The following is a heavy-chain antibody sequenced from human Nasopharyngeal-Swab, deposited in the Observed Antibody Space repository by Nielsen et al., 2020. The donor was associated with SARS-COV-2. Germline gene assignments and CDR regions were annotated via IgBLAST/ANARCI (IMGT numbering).Heavy chain of an antibody. D-gene: IGHD3-3*01. Sequence: GGSLRLSCAASGFTFNNYNFNWVRHAPGKGLEWVSSISSSSYIYYADSVKGRFTISRDHATNSLYLQMNSLRAEDTAVYYCARDGLDYDFWSAYFMDVWGQGTTVTVSS. V-gene: IGHV3-21*01. J-gene: IGHJ6*02. CDR2: ISSSSYI. CDR1: GFTFNNYN. CDR3: ARDGLDYDFWSAYFMDV.